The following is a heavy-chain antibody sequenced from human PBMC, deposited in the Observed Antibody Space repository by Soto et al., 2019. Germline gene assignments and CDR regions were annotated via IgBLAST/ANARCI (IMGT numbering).Heavy chain of an antibody. Sequence: VASVKVSCKASGGTFSSYAISWVRQAPGQGLEWMGGITPIFGTANYAQKFQGRVTITADESTSTAYMELSSLRSEDTAMYYCALSSWYGRWFDPWGQGTLVTVSS. J-gene: IGHJ5*02. V-gene: IGHV1-69*13. D-gene: IGHD6-13*01. CDR3: ALSSWYGRWFDP. CDR1: GGTFSSYA. CDR2: ITPIFGTA.